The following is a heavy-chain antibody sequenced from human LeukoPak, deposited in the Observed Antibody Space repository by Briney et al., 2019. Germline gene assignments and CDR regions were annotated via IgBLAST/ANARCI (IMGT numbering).Heavy chain of an antibody. Sequence: GGSLRLSCAASGFTVSSNYMSWVRQAPGKGLEWVSIIYSAGNTYYAESVKGRFTISRDNSKNTLNLQMNSLRAEDTAVYYCARENRRSYYDSSGFDYWGQGTPVTVSS. CDR3: ARENRRSYYDSSGFDY. V-gene: IGHV3-66*01. J-gene: IGHJ4*02. CDR1: GFTVSSNY. CDR2: IYSAGNT. D-gene: IGHD3-22*01.